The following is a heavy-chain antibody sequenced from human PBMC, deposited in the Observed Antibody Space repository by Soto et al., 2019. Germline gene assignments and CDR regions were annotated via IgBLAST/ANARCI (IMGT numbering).Heavy chain of an antibody. CDR3: ARVPSYGWGSFDY. D-gene: IGHD3-10*01. CDR1: GYTFTGYY. CDR2: INPNSGGT. J-gene: IGHJ4*02. V-gene: IGHV1-2*04. Sequence: ASVKVSCKASGYTFTGYYMHWVRQAPGQGLEWMGWINPNSGGTNYAQKFQGWVTMTRDTSISTAYMELSRLRSDDTAVHYCARVPSYGWGSFDYWGQGTLVTVSS.